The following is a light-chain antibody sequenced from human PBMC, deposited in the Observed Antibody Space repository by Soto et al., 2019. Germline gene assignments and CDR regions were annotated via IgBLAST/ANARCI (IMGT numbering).Light chain of an antibody. CDR3: QHYHSWPLT. CDR1: QSVSTSK. V-gene: IGKV3-20*01. J-gene: IGKJ4*01. Sequence: IVLTQSPGTLSLSPGVRATLSCRTSQSVSTSKLAWYQQRPGQAPRLLISYASRGATGIPSRFSGSGSGTDFTLTISRLEPEDFAVYYCQHYHSWPLTFGGGTKVDIK. CDR2: YAS.